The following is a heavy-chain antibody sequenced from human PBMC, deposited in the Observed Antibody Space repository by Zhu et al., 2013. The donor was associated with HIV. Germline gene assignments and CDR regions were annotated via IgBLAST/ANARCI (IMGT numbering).Heavy chain of an antibody. CDR1: GYTFTSYA. V-gene: IGHV1-3*01. Sequence: VQLVQSGAEVKKPGASVKVSCKASGYTFTSYAMHWVRQAPGQRLEWMGWINAGNGNTKYSQKFQGRVTITRDTSASTAYMELSSLRSEDTAVYYCARDSAPYGRNVGGMDVWGQGDHGSPSP. CDR2: INAGNGNT. CDR3: ARDSAPYGRNVGGMDV. D-gene: IGHD1-26*01. J-gene: IGHJ6*02.